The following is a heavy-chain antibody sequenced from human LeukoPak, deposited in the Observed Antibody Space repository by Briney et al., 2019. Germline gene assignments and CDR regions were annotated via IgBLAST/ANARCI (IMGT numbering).Heavy chain of an antibody. CDR3: ARRARARVRGVPGHYYFDY. D-gene: IGHD3-10*01. CDR2: IYYSGST. J-gene: IGHJ4*02. Sequence: PSETLSLTCTVSGGPISSYYWSWIRQPPGKGLEWIGYIYYSGSTNYNPSLKSRVTISVDTSKNQFSLKLSSVTAADTAVYYCARRARARVRGVPGHYYFDYWGQGTLVTVSS. CDR1: GGPISSYY. V-gene: IGHV4-59*08.